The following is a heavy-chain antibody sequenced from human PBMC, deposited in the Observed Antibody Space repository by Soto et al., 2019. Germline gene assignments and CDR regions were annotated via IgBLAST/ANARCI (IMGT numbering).Heavy chain of an antibody. Sequence: GASVKVSCKASGGTFSSYAISWVRQAPGQGLEWMGGIIPIFGTANYAQKFQGRVTITADESTSTAYMELSSLRSEDTAVYYCARDTPGKWTDVLPDYWGQGTLVTVSS. J-gene: IGHJ4*02. V-gene: IGHV1-69*13. CDR2: IIPIFGTA. D-gene: IGHD3-10*01. CDR1: GGTFSSYA. CDR3: ARDTPGKWTDVLPDY.